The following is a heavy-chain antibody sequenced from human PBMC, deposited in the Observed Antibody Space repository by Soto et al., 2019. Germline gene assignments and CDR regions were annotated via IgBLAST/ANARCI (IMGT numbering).Heavy chain of an antibody. CDR3: ARVEVLAYYYTMDF. J-gene: IGHJ6*03. CDR2: IYSGGST. Sequence: EVQLVESGGGLVQPGGSLRLSCAASGFTVSSNYMSWVRQAPGKGLEWVSVIYSGGSTYYADSVKGRFTISRDNSKNTRFLQKTSWGAEDTVVYYGARVEVLAYYYTMDFWGKGPPVTASS. V-gene: IGHV3-66*01. D-gene: IGHD2-15*01. CDR1: GFTVSSNY.